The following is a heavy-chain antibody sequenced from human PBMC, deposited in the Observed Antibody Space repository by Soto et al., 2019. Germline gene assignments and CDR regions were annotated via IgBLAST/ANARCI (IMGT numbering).Heavy chain of an antibody. V-gene: IGHV4-4*02. CDR1: GASITSGHW. CDR2: ISDRGRT. Sequence: QVQLQESGPRLVRPSGALSLTCSVSGASITSGHWWTWVRQSPGKCLEWIGEISDRGRTNANPSLKRRVSLSAPKSQNQCSLLLNSVTAPDTAIYYCTRSTHAMNGGSPSMALDDDLVTGMDVWGPGTTVTVSS. CDR3: TRSTHAMNGGSPSMALDDDLVTGMDV. D-gene: IGHD3-10*01. J-gene: IGHJ6*02.